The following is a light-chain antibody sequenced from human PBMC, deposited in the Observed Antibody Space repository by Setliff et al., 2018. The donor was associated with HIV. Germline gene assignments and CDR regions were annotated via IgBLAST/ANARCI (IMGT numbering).Light chain of an antibody. CDR1: QSVTNC. J-gene: IGKJ2*01. Sequence: TLSLSPGERATLSCRASQSVTNCLAWYQQKPGQAPRLLIYDASNRATGIPARFSGSGSGTDFTLTISSLEPEDFALYYCQECTNWPRGTFGPGTKVDIK. V-gene: IGKV3-11*01. CDR2: DAS. CDR3: QECTNWPRGT.